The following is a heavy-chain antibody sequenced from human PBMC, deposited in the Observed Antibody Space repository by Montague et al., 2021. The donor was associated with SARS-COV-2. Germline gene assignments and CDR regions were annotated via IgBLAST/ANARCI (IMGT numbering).Heavy chain of an antibody. CDR2: IYYSGST. CDR1: GGSISSYY. CDR3: AREPDYGDYFDY. J-gene: IGHJ4*02. V-gene: IGHV4-59*01. D-gene: IGHD4-17*01. Sequence: SETLSLTCTVSGGSISSYYWSWIRQRPGKGLEWIGYIYYSGSTNYNPSLKSRVTISVDTSKNQFSLKLSSVTAADTAVYYCAREPDYGDYFDYWGQGTLVTVSS.